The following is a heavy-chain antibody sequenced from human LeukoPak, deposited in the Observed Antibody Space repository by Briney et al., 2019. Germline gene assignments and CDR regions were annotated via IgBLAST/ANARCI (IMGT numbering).Heavy chain of an antibody. D-gene: IGHD6-19*01. CDR3: AKERQWLVPEYFDY. Sequence: EGSLRLSCAASGFTVSNNYMSWVRQAPGKGLEWVSMIYSGGSTYYADSVKGRFTISRDNSKNTLYLQMNSLRAEDTAVYYCAKERQWLVPEYFDYWGQGTLVTVSS. CDR2: IYSGGST. J-gene: IGHJ4*02. V-gene: IGHV3-66*01. CDR1: GFTVSNNY.